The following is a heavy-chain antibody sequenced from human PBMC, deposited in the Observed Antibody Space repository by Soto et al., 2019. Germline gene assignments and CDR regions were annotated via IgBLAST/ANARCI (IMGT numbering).Heavy chain of an antibody. D-gene: IGHD4-17*01. V-gene: IGHV4-31*03. CDR2: IYYCGST. CDR1: GGSISSGGYY. CDR3: ARKATVTSGFDY. Sequence: QVQLQESGPGLVKPSQTLSLTCTVSGGSISSGGYYWSWIRQHPGKGLEWIRYIYYCGSTYYNPSLKSRVTISEDTSKNQFSLQLSSVTAADTAVYYCARKATVTSGFDYWGQGTLVTVSS. J-gene: IGHJ4*02.